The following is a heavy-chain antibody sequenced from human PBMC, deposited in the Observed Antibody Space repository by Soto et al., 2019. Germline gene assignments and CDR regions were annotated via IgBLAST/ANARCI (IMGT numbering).Heavy chain of an antibody. V-gene: IGHV1-46*01. CDR3: ASGRERVLYGMDV. D-gene: IGHD2-8*01. CDR1: GYTFTSYY. Sequence: QVQLVQSGAEVKKPGASVKVSCKASGYTFTSYYMHWVRQAPGQGLEWMGIINPSGGSTSYAQKLQGRVTMTRDTSTSTVYMELSSLRSEDTAVYYCASGRERVLYGMDVWGQGTTVTVSS. CDR2: INPSGGST. J-gene: IGHJ6*02.